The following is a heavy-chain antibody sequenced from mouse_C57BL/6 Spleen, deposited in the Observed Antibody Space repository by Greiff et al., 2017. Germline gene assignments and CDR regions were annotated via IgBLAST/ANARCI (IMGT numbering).Heavy chain of an antibody. CDR1: GYTFTSYW. CDR3: ARSFYYDSGDY. J-gene: IGHJ2*01. V-gene: IGHV1-64*01. CDR2: IHPNSGST. D-gene: IGHD2-4*01. Sequence: VQLQQPGAELVKPGASVKLSCKASGYTFTSYWMHWVKQRPGQGLEWIGMIHPNSGSTNYNEKFKSKATLTVDKSSSTAYMQLSSLTSEDSAVYYCARSFYYDSGDYWGQGTTLTVSS.